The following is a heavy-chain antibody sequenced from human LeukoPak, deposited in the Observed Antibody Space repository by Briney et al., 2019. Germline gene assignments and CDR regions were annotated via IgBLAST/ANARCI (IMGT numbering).Heavy chain of an antibody. Sequence: SETLSLTCTVSGGSISSYYWSWIRQPAGKGLEWIGRIYTSGSTNYNPSLKSRVTMSVDTPKNQFSLKLSSVTAADTAVYYCARVDSSSWLDAFDIWGQGTVVTVSS. CDR1: GGSISSYY. J-gene: IGHJ3*02. CDR2: IYTSGST. D-gene: IGHD6-13*01. V-gene: IGHV4-4*07. CDR3: ARVDSSSWLDAFDI.